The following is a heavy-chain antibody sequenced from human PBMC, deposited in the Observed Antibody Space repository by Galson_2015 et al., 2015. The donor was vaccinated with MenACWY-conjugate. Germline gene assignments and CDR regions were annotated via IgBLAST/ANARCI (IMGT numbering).Heavy chain of an antibody. V-gene: IGHV3-15*07. CDR2: IKRKTEGGRI. Sequence: SLRLSCAASGFTFTNAWMNWVRQAPGKGLEWVGRIKRKTEGGRIDYAEPVKGRFTISRDDSKNTLYLQMNSLQTEDTAFYYCARGGHYYDSSAEPPDYWGQGTLVTVSS. CDR3: ARGGHYYDSSAEPPDY. J-gene: IGHJ4*02. D-gene: IGHD3-22*01. CDR1: GFTFTNAW.